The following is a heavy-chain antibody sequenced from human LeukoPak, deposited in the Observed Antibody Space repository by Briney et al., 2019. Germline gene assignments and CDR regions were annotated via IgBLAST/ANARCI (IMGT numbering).Heavy chain of an antibody. CDR1: GGSISSYY. V-gene: IGHV4-59*01. J-gene: IGHJ6*03. CDR2: IYYSGST. CDR3: ARHRGYYYYYMDV. Sequence: NSSETLSLTCTVSGGSISSYYWSWIRQLPGKGLEWIGYIYYSGSTNYNPSLKSRVTISVDTSKNQFSLKLSSVTAADTAVYYCARHRGYYYYYMDVWGKGTTVTISS.